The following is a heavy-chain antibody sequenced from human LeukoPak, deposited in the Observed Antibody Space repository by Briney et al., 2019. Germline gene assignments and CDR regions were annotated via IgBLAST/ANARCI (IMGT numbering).Heavy chain of an antibody. J-gene: IGHJ4*02. V-gene: IGHV1-2*02. Sequence: ASVKVSCKASGYIFTSYDINWVRQATGQGLEWMGWINPNSGGTNYAQKFQGRVTMTRDTSISTAYMELSSLRSDDTAVYYCARGPGLLKPFDYWGQGTLVTVSS. CDR1: GYIFTSYD. CDR2: INPNSGGT. CDR3: ARGPGLLKPFDY. D-gene: IGHD3-10*01.